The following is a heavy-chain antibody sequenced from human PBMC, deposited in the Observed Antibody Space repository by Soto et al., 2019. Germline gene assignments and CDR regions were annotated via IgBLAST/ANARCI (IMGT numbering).Heavy chain of an antibody. J-gene: IGHJ6*02. CDR2: IYFDGST. Sequence: SETLSLTCTVSGGSISGSVYYWGWIRQPPGKGLEYIGSIYFDGSTYYNPSLKSRVTISVDTSKNQFSLKLNSMTAADTAVYYCARGVRGYDFWSGYYYQSVQSYYYYYGMDVWGQGATVTVSS. D-gene: IGHD3-3*01. CDR3: ARGVRGYDFWSGYYYQSVQSYYYYYGMDV. V-gene: IGHV4-39*01. CDR1: GGSISGSVYY.